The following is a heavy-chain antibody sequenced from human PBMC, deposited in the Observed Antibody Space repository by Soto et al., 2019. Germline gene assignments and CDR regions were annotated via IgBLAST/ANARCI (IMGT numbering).Heavy chain of an antibody. CDR2: ISAYNGNT. J-gene: IGHJ6*02. D-gene: IGHD3-3*01. CDR3: ARRSGYSMGYYYYGMDV. Sequence: ASVKVSCKASGYTFTSYGISWVRQAPGQGLEWMGWISAYNGNTNYAQKLQGRVTMTTDTSTSTAYMELRSLRSDDTAVYYCARRSGYSMGYYYYGMDVWGQGTTVTVSS. V-gene: IGHV1-18*01. CDR1: GYTFTSYG.